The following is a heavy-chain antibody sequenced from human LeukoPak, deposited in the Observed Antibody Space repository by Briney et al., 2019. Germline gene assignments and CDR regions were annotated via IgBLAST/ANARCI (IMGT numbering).Heavy chain of an antibody. CDR1: GGSISSGY. CDR3: ASGETDRGVFDD. D-gene: IGHD1-26*01. CDR2: IYDSGST. Sequence: SETLSLTCTVSGGSISSGYWSWIRQPPGKGLEWIGYIYDSGSTSYNPSLKSRVTISVDTSKNQFSLKVRYVTAADTAVYYCASGETDRGVFDDWGQGTLVTVSS. J-gene: IGHJ4*02. V-gene: IGHV4-59*01.